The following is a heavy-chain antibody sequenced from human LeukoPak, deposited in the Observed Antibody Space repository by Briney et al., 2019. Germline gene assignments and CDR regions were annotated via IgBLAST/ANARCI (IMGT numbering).Heavy chain of an antibody. D-gene: IGHD2-15*01. V-gene: IGHV3-23*01. CDR2: ISGTGGST. Sequence: GGSLRLSCAASGFTFSSFAMSWVRQAAGKGLERVSCISGTGGSTYYGDSAKGRFTISRDDSKNTLYLQMNSLRVEDTAVYHCARSLGGTCYSGLDNWGQGTLVTVSS. CDR3: ARSLGGTCYSGLDN. J-gene: IGHJ4*02. CDR1: GFTFSSFA.